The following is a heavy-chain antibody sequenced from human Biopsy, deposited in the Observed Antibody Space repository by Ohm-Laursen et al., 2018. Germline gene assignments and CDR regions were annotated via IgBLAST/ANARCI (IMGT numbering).Heavy chain of an antibody. J-gene: IGHJ6*02. V-gene: IGHV1-69*13. CDR3: VAYPSSGFFENNDDFAMDV. CDR1: GGAFTNYA. CDR2: IITVSETA. Sequence: GASVKVSCKASGGAFTNYAINWVRQAPGHGLEWVGGIITVSETAGYAERFQGRVTITADVTTTTAYMDLSGLRSEDTAVYYCVAYPSSGFFENNDDFAMDVWGQGTTVIVSS. D-gene: IGHD6-19*01.